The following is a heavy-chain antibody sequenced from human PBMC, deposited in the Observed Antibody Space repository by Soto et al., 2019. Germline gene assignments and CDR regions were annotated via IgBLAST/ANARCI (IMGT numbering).Heavy chain of an antibody. J-gene: IGHJ4*02. D-gene: IGHD6-19*01. CDR3: ARERSSGWYVDY. Sequence: QVQLVQSGAKVKKPGASVKVSCKASGYTFTSYDINWVRQATGQGLEWMGWMNPNSGNTGYAQKFQGRVTMTRNTSISTAFMELSSLRSEDTAVYYCARERSSGWYVDYWGQGTLVTVSS. CDR1: GYTFTSYD. V-gene: IGHV1-8*01. CDR2: MNPNSGNT.